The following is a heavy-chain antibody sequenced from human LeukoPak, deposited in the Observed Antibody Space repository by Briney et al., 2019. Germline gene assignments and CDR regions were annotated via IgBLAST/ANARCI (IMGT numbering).Heavy chain of an antibody. CDR2: IYYSGST. V-gene: IGHV4-59*01. CDR1: GGSISSYY. J-gene: IGHJ4*02. D-gene: IGHD3-10*01. CDR3: ARVGRAHMVRGTPFDY. Sequence: QPSETLSLTCTVSGGSISSYYWSWIRQPPGKGLEWIGYIYYSGSTNYNPSLKSRVTISVDTSKNQFSLKLSSVTAADTAVYYCARVGRAHMVRGTPFDYWGQGTLVTVSS.